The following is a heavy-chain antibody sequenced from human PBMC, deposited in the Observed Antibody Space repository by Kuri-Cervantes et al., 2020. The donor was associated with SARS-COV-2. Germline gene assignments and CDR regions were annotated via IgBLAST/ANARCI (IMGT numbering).Heavy chain of an antibody. D-gene: IGHD2-2*01. V-gene: IGHV3-7*01. Sequence: GESLKISCAASGFTFSSYWMSWVRQAPGKGLEWVANIEQDGSEKYYVDSVKGRFTISRDNAKNSLYLQMNSLRAEDTAVYYCAKGGYCSSTSCSPRWFDPWGQGTLVTVSS. J-gene: IGHJ5*02. CDR3: AKGGYCSSTSCSPRWFDP. CDR1: GFTFSSYW. CDR2: IEQDGSEK.